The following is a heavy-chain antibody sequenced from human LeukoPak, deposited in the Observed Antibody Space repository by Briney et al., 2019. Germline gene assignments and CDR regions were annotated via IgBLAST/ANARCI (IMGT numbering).Heavy chain of an antibody. CDR2: IYSGGST. Sequence: GGSLRLSCAASGFTVSSNYMSWVRQAPGKGLEWVSVIYSGGSTSYADSVKGRFTISRDNAKNTLYLQMNSLRAEDTAVYYCARARYGGNYYFDYWGQGTLVTVSS. D-gene: IGHD4-23*01. J-gene: IGHJ4*02. CDR1: GFTVSSNY. CDR3: ARARYGGNYYFDY. V-gene: IGHV3-66*01.